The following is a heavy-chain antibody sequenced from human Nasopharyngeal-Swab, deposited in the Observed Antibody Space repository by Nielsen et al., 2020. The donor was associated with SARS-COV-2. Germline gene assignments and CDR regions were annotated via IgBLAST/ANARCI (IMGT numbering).Heavy chain of an antibody. Sequence: WVRQAPGQGLEWMGGINAYNGNTNYAQKVQGRVTLTTDTSTSTAYMELRSLRSDDTAVYYCARGEVPTFADYWGQGTLVTVSS. D-gene: IGHD2-2*01. CDR2: INAYNGNT. V-gene: IGHV1-18*01. CDR3: ARGEVPTFADY. J-gene: IGHJ4*02.